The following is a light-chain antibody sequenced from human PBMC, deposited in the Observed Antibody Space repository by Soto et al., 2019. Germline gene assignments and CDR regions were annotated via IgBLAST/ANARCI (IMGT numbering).Light chain of an antibody. CDR3: QQYDNLPPYT. Sequence: IPITLSPSSLSASVGDRVTLPFPVSHDITNYLNWYQQKPGQAPKLLIYDASNLETGVPSRFSGSGSGTHFTFTISNLQPEDIATYYCQQYDNLPPYTLGQGTRLEIK. CDR2: DAS. J-gene: IGKJ5*01. V-gene: IGKV1-33*01. CDR1: HDITNY.